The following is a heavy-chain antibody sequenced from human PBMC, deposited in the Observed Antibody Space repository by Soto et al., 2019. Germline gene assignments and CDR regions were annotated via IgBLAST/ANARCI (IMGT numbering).Heavy chain of an antibody. D-gene: IGHD1-1*01. J-gene: IGHJ5*02. V-gene: IGHV4-4*07. CDR2: IYATGTT. CDR3: VRDGTTTLRDWFDP. Sequence: SETLSLTCTVSGASISGFSWSWIRKSAGKGLEWIGRIYATGTTDYNPSLKSRVMMSVDTSKKQFSLKLRSVTAADTAVYYCVRDGTTTLRDWFDPWGQGISVTVSS. CDR1: GASISGFS.